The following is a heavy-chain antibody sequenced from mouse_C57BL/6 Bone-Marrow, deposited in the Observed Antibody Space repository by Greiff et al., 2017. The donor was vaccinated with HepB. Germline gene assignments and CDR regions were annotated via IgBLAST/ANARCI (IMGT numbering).Heavy chain of an antibody. CDR2: IWSGGST. CDR3: ARRCHGSSYGWYFDV. CDR1: GFSLTSYG. D-gene: IGHD1-1*01. V-gene: IGHV2-2*01. Sequence: QVQLQQSGPGLVQPSQSLSITCTVSGFSLTSYGVHWVRQSPGKGLEWLGVIWSGGSTDYNAAFISRLSISKDNSKSQVFFKMNSLQADDTAIYYCARRCHGSSYGWYFDVWGTGTTVTVSS. J-gene: IGHJ1*03.